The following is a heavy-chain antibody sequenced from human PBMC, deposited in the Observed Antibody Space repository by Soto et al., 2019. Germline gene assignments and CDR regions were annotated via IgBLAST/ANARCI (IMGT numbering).Heavy chain of an antibody. J-gene: IGHJ4*02. CDR3: ARGDVVVIGY. D-gene: IGHD3-22*01. CDR2: IYYSGST. V-gene: IGHV4-61*01. Sequence: SETLSLTCTVSGGSVSSGSYYWSWIRQPPGKGLEWIGYIYYSGSTNYNPSLKSRVTISVDTSKNQFSLKLSSVTAADTAVYYCARGDVVVIGYWGQGTLVTGS. CDR1: GGSVSSGSYY.